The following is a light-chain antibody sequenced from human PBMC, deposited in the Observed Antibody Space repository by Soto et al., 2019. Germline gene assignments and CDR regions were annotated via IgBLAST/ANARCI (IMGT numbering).Light chain of an antibody. Sequence: TQVPSSGSASVRDRVTITCWAGQGIASWLAWYQQKPGNAPNLLIYSASGLQGGVPSRFSGSGSGTDFTLTISSLQPEDFATYYCQQAHSFPYTFGQGTKLEIK. CDR1: QGIASW. V-gene: IGKV1-12*01. CDR3: QQAHSFPYT. J-gene: IGKJ2*01. CDR2: SAS.